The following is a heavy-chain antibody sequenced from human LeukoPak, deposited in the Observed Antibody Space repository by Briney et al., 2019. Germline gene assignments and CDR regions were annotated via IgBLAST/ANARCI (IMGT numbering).Heavy chain of an antibody. V-gene: IGHV4-59*01. CDR2: IYYSGST. Sequence: SETLSLTCTVSGGSISSYYWSWIRQPPGKGLEWIGYIYYSGSTYYNPSLKSRVTKSVHTSKNQFSLKLSSVTAADTAVYYCAKDGWFGELRFDYYYYMDVWGKGTTVTISS. J-gene: IGHJ6*03. CDR3: AKDGWFGELRFDYYYYMDV. D-gene: IGHD3-10*01. CDR1: GGSISSYY.